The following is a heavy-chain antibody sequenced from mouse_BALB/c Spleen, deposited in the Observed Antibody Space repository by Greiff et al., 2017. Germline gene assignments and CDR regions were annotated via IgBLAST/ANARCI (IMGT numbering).Heavy chain of an antibody. V-gene: IGHV5-12-2*01. CDR3: AFSTAYYAMDY. Sequence: EVKVEESGGGLVQPGGSLKLSCAASGFTFSSYTMSWVRQTPEKRLEWVAYISNGGGSTYYPDTVKGRFTISRDNAKNTLYLQMSSLKSEDTAMYYCAFSTAYYAMDYWGQGTSVTVSS. J-gene: IGHJ4*01. CDR2: ISNGGGST. CDR1: GFTFSSYT. D-gene: IGHD1-2*01.